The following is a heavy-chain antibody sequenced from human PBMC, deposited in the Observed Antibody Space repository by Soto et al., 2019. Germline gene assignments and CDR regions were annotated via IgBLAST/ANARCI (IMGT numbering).Heavy chain of an antibody. D-gene: IGHD3-10*01. Sequence: SETLSLTCTVSGGSISSGDYYWSWIRQPPGKGLEWIGYIYHSGSTYYNPSLKSRVTISVDRSKNQFSLKLSSVTAADTAVYYCARGAPVFIPHWGQGTLVTVSS. J-gene: IGHJ1*01. CDR1: GGSISSGDYY. V-gene: IGHV4-30-2*01. CDR3: ARGAPVFIPH. CDR2: IYHSGST.